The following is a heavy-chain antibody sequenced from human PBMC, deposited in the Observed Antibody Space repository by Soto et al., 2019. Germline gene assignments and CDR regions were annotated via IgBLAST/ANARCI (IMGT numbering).Heavy chain of an antibody. V-gene: IGHV1-18*04. D-gene: IGHD3-10*01. CDR1: GYTFTSYG. CDR3: ARPLVVRGVISSFDY. CDR2: ISAYNGNT. J-gene: IGHJ4*02. Sequence: ASVKVSCKASGYTFTSYGISWVRQAPGQGLEWMGWISAYNGNTNYAQKLQGRVTMTTDTSTSTAYMELRSLRSDDTAVYYCARPLVVRGVISSFDYWGQGTLVTVSS.